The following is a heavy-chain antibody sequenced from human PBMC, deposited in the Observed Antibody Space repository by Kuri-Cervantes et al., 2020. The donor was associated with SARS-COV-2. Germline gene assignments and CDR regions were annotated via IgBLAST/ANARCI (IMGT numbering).Heavy chain of an antibody. CDR3: ARDGAARRLYMDV. CDR1: GFTFSSYS. D-gene: IGHD6-6*01. J-gene: IGHJ6*03. V-gene: IGHV3-21*01. CDR2: ISSSSSYI. Sequence: GGSLRLSCAASGFTFSSYSMNWVRQAPGKGLEWVSSISSSSSYIYYADSVKGRLTISRDNAKNSLYLQMNSLRAEDTAVYYCARDGAARRLYMDVWGKGTTVTVSS.